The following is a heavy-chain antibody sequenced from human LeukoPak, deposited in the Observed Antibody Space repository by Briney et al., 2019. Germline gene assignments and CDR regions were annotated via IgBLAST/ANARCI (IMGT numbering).Heavy chain of an antibody. CDR1: GGSFSGYY. CDR3: ARDRRYYDSSAYIRGFDY. D-gene: IGHD3-22*01. V-gene: IGHV4-34*01. CDR2: IYHSGST. Sequence: SETLSLTCAVYGGSFSGYYWSWIRQPPGKGLEGIGSIYHSGSTNYNPSLKSRVTISVDKSKNQFSLNLSSVTAADTAVYYCARDRRYYDSSAYIRGFDYRGQGTLVTVSS. J-gene: IGHJ4*02.